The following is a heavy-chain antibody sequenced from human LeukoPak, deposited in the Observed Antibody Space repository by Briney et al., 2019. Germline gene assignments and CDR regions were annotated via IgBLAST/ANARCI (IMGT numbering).Heavy chain of an antibody. CDR2: IYTSGGT. CDR3: ARLTRLSTSPDRYYLDY. CDR1: GDSISSYY. J-gene: IGHJ4*02. Sequence: SETLSLTCTVSGDSISSYYWSWIRQPPGKGLEWIGYIYTSGGTNHIPSLKGRVTISIDTSKNQFSLKLSSVTAADSAVHYCARLTRLSTSPDRYYLDYWGQGTLVTVSS. V-gene: IGHV4-4*09. D-gene: IGHD6-6*01.